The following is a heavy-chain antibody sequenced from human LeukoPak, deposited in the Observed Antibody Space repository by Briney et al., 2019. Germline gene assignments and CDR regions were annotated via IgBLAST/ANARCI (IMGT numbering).Heavy chain of an antibody. CDR1: GFTFSSHA. J-gene: IGHJ5*02. Sequence: GGSLRLSCAASGFTFSSHAMSWVRQAPGKGLEWVSAISGSGGSTYYADSVKGRFTISRDNSKNTLYLQMNSLRAEDTAVYYCAKANIVVVPAPVMNWFDPWGQGTLVTVSS. CDR3: AKANIVVVPAPVMNWFDP. D-gene: IGHD2-2*01. V-gene: IGHV3-23*01. CDR2: ISGSGGST.